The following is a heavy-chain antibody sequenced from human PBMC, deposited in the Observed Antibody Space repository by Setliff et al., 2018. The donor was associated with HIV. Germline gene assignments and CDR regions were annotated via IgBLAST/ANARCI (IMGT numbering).Heavy chain of an antibody. Sequence: GGSLRLSCAASGFTFSVHGMHWVRQAPGKGLEWVSAISGSNKYYADSVKGRFTISRDNSKNTLFPQMNSLRGEDTAVYYCAKDWDTYSSGWYDYWGQGTLVTVSS. J-gene: IGHJ4*02. CDR3: AKDWDTYSSGWYDY. V-gene: IGHV3-30*02. D-gene: IGHD6-19*01. CDR2: ISGSNK. CDR1: GFTFSVHG.